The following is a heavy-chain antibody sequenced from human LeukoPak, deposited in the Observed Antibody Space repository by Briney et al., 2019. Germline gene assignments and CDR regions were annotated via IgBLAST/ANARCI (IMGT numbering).Heavy chain of an antibody. CDR2: ISSSGSTI. CDR3: ARRAGAYSHPYDY. CDR1: GFTFSSYE. J-gene: IGHJ4*02. V-gene: IGHV3-48*03. Sequence: GGSLRLSCAASGFTFSSYEMHWVRQAPGKGLEWVSYISSSGSTIYYADSVKGRFTISRDNSKNTLYLQMNSLRAEDTAVYYCARRAGAYSHPYDYWGQGTLVTVSS. D-gene: IGHD4/OR15-4a*01.